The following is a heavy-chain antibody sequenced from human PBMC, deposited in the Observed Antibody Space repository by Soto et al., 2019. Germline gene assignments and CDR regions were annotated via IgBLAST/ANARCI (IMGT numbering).Heavy chain of an antibody. CDR3: ARGYGRNFDY. Sequence: SETLSVTCTLSGGSISSGDYSLSWVRQPPGKGLEWIGEINHSGSTNYNPSLKSRVTISLDTSKNQFSLKLSSMTAADTAVYYCARGYGRNFDYWGQGTLVTVSS. D-gene: IGHD5-18*01. V-gene: IGHV4-39*07. CDR2: INHSGST. J-gene: IGHJ4*02. CDR1: GGSISSGDYS.